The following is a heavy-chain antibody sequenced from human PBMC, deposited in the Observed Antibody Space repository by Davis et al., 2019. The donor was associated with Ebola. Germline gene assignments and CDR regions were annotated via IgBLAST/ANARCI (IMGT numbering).Heavy chain of an antibody. CDR1: GDSILTYY. D-gene: IGHD1-26*01. J-gene: IGHJ4*02. CDR2: VYHTWST. V-gene: IGHV4-59*01. CDR3: SRGGIVGDALDY. Sequence: SETLSLTCTVSGDSILTYYWSWIRQPPGKGLEWIGYVYHTWSTNYKPSLKSRVTMSVDTSKNQFSLRLNSVTAADTAVYYCSRGGIVGDALDYWGQGTLVTVSS.